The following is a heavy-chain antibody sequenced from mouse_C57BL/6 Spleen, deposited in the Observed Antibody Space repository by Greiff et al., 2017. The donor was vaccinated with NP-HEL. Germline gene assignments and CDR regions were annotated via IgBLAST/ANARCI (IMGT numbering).Heavy chain of an antibody. CDR1: GYSFTGYY. CDR2: INPSTGGT. CDR3: ARTAY. J-gene: IGHJ3*01. Sequence: VQLQQSGPELVKPGASVKISCKASGYSFTGYYMNWVKQSPEKSLEWIGEINPSTGGTTYNQKFKAKATLTVDKSSSTAYMQLKSLTSEDSAVYYCARTAYWGQGTQVTVSA. V-gene: IGHV1-42*01.